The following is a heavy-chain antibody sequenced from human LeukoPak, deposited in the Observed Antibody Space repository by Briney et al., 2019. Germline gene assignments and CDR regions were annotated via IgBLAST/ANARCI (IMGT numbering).Heavy chain of an antibody. CDR1: GFTFSSYS. J-gene: IGHJ4*02. CDR3: ARDRIEGSPSFDY. Sequence: PGGSLRLSCAASGFTFSSYSMNWVRQAPGKGLEWVSSISSSSSYIYYADSVKGRFTISRDNAKNSLYLQMDSLRAEDTAVYYCARDRIEGSPSFDYWGQGTLVTVSS. CDR2: ISSSSSYI. D-gene: IGHD2/OR15-2a*01. V-gene: IGHV3-21*01.